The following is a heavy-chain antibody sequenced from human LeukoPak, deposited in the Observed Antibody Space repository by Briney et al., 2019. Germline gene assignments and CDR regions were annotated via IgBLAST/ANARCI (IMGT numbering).Heavy chain of an antibody. CDR1: GFTFDIYR. CDR2: ISSTGSTI. Sequence: GGSLRLSCAASGFTFDIYRMNWVRQAPGKGLEWIADISSTGSTIYYADSVKGRFTISRDNARSSLFLQMNSLRVEDTAIYYCVRDGGGYYFDYWGQGILVTVSS. V-gene: IGHV3-48*04. D-gene: IGHD3-10*01. J-gene: IGHJ4*02. CDR3: VRDGGGYYFDY.